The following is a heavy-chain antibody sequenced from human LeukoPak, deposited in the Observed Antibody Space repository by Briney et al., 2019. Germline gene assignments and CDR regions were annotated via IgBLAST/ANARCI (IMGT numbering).Heavy chain of an antibody. V-gene: IGHV3-9*01. CDR1: GFTVDDYA. D-gene: IGHD2-21*02. J-gene: IGHJ4*02. Sequence: GRSLRLSCAASGFTVDDYAMHWVRQAPGKGLEWVSGISWNSGSIGYADSVKGRFTISRDNAKNSLYLQMNSLRAEDTALYYCAKVISDGPYCGGDCYSGSTYTNWGQGTLVTVSS. CDR3: AKVISDGPYCGGDCYSGSTYTN. CDR2: ISWNSGSI.